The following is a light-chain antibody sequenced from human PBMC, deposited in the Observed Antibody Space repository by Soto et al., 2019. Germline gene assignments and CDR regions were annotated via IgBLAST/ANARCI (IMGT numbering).Light chain of an antibody. CDR1: SSDVGGYKY. CDR3: CAYAGSYTVL. V-gene: IGLV2-11*01. Sequence: QSALTQPHSVSGSPGQSVTISCTGTSSDVGGYKYVSWYQQHPGKVPKLMMFDVSERPSGVPDRFSGSKSGNTASLSISGLQAEDEADYYCCAYAGSYTVLFGGGTKVTVL. J-gene: IGLJ2*01. CDR2: DVS.